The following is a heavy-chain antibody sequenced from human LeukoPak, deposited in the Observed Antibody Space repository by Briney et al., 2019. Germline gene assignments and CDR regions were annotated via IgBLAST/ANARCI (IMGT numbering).Heavy chain of an antibody. V-gene: IGHV3-21*06. CDR1: GFTFSSYS. CDR3: ARHSGGDGYNYNGMDV. CDR2: NSDFGSS. Sequence: GGSLRPSCAASGFTFSSYSINWVRQAPGKGLEWVSSNSDFGSSHHADSVKGRFTTSRDNAKNSVHLQMNSLRVEDTAIYYCARHSGGDGYNYNGMDVWGQGTMVTVSS. J-gene: IGHJ6*02. D-gene: IGHD6-19*01.